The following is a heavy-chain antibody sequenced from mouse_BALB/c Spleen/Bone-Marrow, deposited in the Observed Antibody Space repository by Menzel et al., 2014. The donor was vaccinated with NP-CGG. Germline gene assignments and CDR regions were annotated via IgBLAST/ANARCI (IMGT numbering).Heavy chain of an antibody. CDR2: ISNGGSYT. D-gene: IGHD1-1*01. J-gene: IGHJ1*01. CDR3: ARDSLYYYGSSYGYFDV. V-gene: IGHV5-4*02. CDR1: GFTFSDYY. Sequence: EVKLVESGGGLMKPGGSLKLSCAASGFTFSDYYMYWVRQTPEKRLEWVATISNGGSYTYYPDSVKGRFTISRDNAKNNLYLQMSSLKSEDTAMYYCARDSLYYYGSSYGYFDVWGAGTTVTVFS.